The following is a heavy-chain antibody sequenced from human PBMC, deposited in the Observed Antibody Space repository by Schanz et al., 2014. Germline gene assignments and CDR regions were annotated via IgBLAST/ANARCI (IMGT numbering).Heavy chain of an antibody. CDR2: IGHSGNT. J-gene: IGHJ4*02. V-gene: IGHV4-34*01. CDR1: GGSLSGYF. CDR3: ARGRQQLGSFDY. Sequence: QVQLQQWGAGVLKPSETLSLTCAVYGGSLSGYFWSWIRQPPGKGLEWIGDIGHSGNTKDNPSLKSRVTMSVETSKTQFSLNLSSVTAADTAVYYCARGRQQLGSFDYWGPGTLVSVSS. D-gene: IGHD6-13*01.